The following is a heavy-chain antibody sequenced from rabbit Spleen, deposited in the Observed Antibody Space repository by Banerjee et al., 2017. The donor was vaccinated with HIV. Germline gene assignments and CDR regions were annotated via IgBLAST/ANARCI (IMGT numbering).Heavy chain of an antibody. D-gene: IGHD1-1*01. CDR1: GFSFSNKAV. J-gene: IGHJ4*01. Sequence: QEQLVESGGGLVKPEGSLKLSCTASGFSFSNKAVMCWVRQAPGKGLEWIACINVVTGKPVYATWASGRFTISRTSSTTVTLRMTSLTAADRATYFCARDLVGVIGWNFYLWGQGTLVT. V-gene: IGHV1S45*01. CDR3: ARDLVGVIGWNFYL. CDR2: INVVTGKP.